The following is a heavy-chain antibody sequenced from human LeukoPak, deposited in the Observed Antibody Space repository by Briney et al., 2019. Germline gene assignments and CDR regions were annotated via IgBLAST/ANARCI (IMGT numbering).Heavy chain of an antibody. V-gene: IGHV1-2*02. J-gene: IGHJ5*02. CDR1: GYTLTGYY. Sequence: GASVKVSFKASGYTLTGYYMNWVRQAPGQGLEWMGWINPNSGATNYAQKFQGRVTMTRDTSISTAYMELSGLRSDDTAVYYCARDYFDSSGSSFNWFDPWGQGTLVTVSS. CDR2: INPNSGAT. CDR3: ARDYFDSSGSSFNWFDP. D-gene: IGHD3-22*01.